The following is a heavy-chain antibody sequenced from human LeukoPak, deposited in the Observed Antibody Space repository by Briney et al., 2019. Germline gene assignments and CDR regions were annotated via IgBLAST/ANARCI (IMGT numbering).Heavy chain of an antibody. D-gene: IGHD1-26*01. CDR2: ISGSGGTT. CDR3: AKHSGNYYFDY. CDR1: GFTFSSYA. V-gene: IGHV3-23*01. J-gene: IGHJ4*02. Sequence: GGSLRLSCAASGFTFSSYAMSWVRQAPGKGLEWVSGISGSGGTTYHADSVKGRFTVSRDNSKNTLYLQMNGQRAEDTAVYYCAKHSGNYYFDYWGQGTLVTVSS.